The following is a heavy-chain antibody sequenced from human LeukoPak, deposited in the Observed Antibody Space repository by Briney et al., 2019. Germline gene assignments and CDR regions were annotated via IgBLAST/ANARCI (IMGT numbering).Heavy chain of an antibody. Sequence: TGGSLRLSCAASGFTFSSYSMTWVRQAPGKGLEWVSSISSSSSYIYYADSVKGRFTISRDNAKNSLYLQMNSLRAEDTAVYYCARDQWSSFDYWGQGTLVTVSS. CDR1: GFTFSSYS. CDR2: ISSSSSYI. D-gene: IGHD2-8*01. V-gene: IGHV3-21*01. CDR3: ARDQWSSFDY. J-gene: IGHJ4*02.